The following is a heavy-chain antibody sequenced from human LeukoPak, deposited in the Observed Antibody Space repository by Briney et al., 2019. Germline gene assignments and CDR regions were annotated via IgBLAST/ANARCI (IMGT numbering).Heavy chain of an antibody. CDR2: INHSGST. CDR1: GGSFSGYY. Sequence: PSETLSLTCAVYGGSFSGYYWSWIRQPPGKGLGWIGEINHSGSTNYNPSLKSRVTISVDTSKNQFSLKLSSVTAADTAVYYCARAPGIAAPDYWGQGTLVTVSS. CDR3: ARAPGIAAPDY. V-gene: IGHV4-34*01. J-gene: IGHJ4*02. D-gene: IGHD6-13*01.